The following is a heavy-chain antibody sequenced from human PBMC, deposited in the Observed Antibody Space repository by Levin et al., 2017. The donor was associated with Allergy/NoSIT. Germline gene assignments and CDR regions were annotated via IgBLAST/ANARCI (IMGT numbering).Heavy chain of an antibody. D-gene: IGHD2-2*01. J-gene: IGHJ6*02. V-gene: IGHV3-33*01. Sequence: GGSLRLSCAASGFTFSSYGMHWVRQPPGKGLEWVAVIWYDGSEKYYADSVKGRFTISRDNSKNTLYVQMNSLRAEDTAVYYCARDTGYCRSISCYDGMDVWGQGTTVIVSS. CDR1: GFTFSSYG. CDR3: ARDTGYCRSISCYDGMDV. CDR2: IWYDGSEK.